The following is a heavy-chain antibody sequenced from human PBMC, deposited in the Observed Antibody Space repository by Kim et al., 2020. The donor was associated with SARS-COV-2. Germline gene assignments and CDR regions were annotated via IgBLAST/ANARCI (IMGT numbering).Heavy chain of an antibody. V-gene: IGHV3-21*01. CDR3: ARGRVLEWLLWGLFDY. CDR2: ISSSSSYI. D-gene: IGHD3-3*01. J-gene: IGHJ4*02. CDR1: GFTFSSYS. Sequence: GGSLRLSCAASGFTFSSYSMNWVRQAPGKGLEWVSSISSSSSYIYYADSVKGRFTISRDNAKNSLYLQMNSLRAEDTAVYYCARGRVLEWLLWGLFDYWGQGTLVTVSS.